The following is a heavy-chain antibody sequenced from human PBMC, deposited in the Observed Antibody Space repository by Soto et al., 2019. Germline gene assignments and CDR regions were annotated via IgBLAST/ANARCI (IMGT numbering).Heavy chain of an antibody. CDR2: IYPRDSET. D-gene: IGHD3-10*01. Sequence: EVQLVQSGAEVKKPGESLKISCKDSGYTFTGYWIGWVRQMPGKGLEGMGIIYPRDSETKYSPSFRGHVTISADTAISSAYLQWAGLKASDTAIYYCARHLEVPVHGRDTFWYYMDVWGQWTAVSVSS. CDR3: ARHLEVPVHGRDTFWYYMDV. J-gene: IGHJ6*02. CDR1: GYTFTGYW. V-gene: IGHV5-51*01.